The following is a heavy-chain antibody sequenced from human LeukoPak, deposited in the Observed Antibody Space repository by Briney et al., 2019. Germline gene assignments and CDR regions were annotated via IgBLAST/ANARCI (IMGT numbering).Heavy chain of an antibody. D-gene: IGHD3-22*01. V-gene: IGHV3-23*01. CDR1: GFTFSSYA. CDR3: AKVARRYYDSSYYFDY. CDR2: ISGSGGST. Sequence: GGSLRLSCAASGFTFSSYAMSWVRQAPGKGLEWVSAISGSGGSTYYADSVKGRFTISRDNSKNTLYLQMNSLRAEDTAVHYCAKVARRYYDSSYYFDYWGQGTLVTVSS. J-gene: IGHJ4*02.